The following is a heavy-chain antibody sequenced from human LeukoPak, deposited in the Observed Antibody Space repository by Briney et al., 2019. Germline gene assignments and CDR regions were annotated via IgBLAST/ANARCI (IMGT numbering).Heavy chain of an antibody. Sequence: GGSLRLSCAASGFTFRTYWMSWVRQAPGKGLEWVANIHQDGSEEYYVDSVKGRFTISRDNARNSLYLQMNSLRAEDTAVYYCAKDAEAAAGLGTYFDYWGQGILVTVSS. CDR1: GFTFRTYW. D-gene: IGHD6-13*01. CDR2: IHQDGSEE. J-gene: IGHJ4*02. CDR3: AKDAEAAAGLGTYFDY. V-gene: IGHV3-7*03.